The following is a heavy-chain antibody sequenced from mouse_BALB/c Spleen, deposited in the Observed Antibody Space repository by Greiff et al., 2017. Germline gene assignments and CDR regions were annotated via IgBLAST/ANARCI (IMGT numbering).Heavy chain of an antibody. Sequence: EVQLQESGPGLVKPSQSLSLTCTVTGYSITSDYAWNWIRQFPGNKLEWMGYISYSGSTSYNPSLKSRISITRDTSKNQFFLQLNSVTTEDTATYYCARLWLRYAMDYWGQGTSVTVSS. V-gene: IGHV3-2*02. CDR1: GYSITSDYA. D-gene: IGHD2-2*01. J-gene: IGHJ4*01. CDR2: ISYSGST. CDR3: ARLWLRYAMDY.